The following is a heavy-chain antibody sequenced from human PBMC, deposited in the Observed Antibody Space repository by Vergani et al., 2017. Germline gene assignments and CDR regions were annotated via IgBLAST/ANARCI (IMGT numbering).Heavy chain of an antibody. Sequence: EVQLLQSEGAVVQPGGSLRLSCVASGFTFSSHAMSWVRQGHGQGLEWVSSIKNTGDSTHYADSVKGRFAVSRDNFKNTMYLQMDRLTTDDTAVYFCARDGTDIFVSSSDYSHLLYYWGQGILVTVSS. D-gene: IGHD3-22*01. J-gene: IGHJ4*02. V-gene: IGHV3-23*01. CDR2: IKNTGDST. CDR1: GFTFSSHA. CDR3: ARDGTDIFVSSSDYSHLLYY.